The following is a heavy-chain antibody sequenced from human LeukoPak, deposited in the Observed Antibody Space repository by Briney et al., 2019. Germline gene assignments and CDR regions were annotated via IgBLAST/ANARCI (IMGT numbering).Heavy chain of an antibody. CDR3: AGMLESDYGSGSSYDY. Sequence: PSETLSLTRTVSGGSISSGSYYWSWIRQPAGKGLEWIGRIYTSGSTNYNPSLKSRVTISVDTSKNQFSLKLSSVTAADTAVYYCAGMLESDYGSGSSYDYWGQGTLVTVSS. V-gene: IGHV4-61*02. D-gene: IGHD3-10*01. CDR1: GGSISSGSYY. J-gene: IGHJ4*02. CDR2: IYTSGST.